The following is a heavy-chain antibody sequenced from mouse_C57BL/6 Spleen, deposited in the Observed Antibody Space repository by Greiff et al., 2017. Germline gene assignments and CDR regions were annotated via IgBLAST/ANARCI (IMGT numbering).Heavy chain of an antibody. V-gene: IGHV1-82*01. D-gene: IGHD4-1*01. CDR1: GYAFSSSW. J-gene: IGHJ3*01. CDR3: ARELSGLAY. CDR2: IYPGDGDT. Sequence: QVQLQQSGPELVKPGASVKISCKASGYAFSSSWMNWVKQRPGKGLEWIGRIYPGDGDTNYNGKFKGKATLTADKSSSTAYMQLSSLTSEDSAVYCCARELSGLAYWGQGTLVTVSA.